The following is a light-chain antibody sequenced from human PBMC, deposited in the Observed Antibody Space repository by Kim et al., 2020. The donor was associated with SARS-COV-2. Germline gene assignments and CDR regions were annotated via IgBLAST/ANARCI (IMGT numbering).Light chain of an antibody. V-gene: IGKV1D-16*01. CDR1: QPISSW. J-gene: IGKJ4*01. Sequence: ASVGHRVSITCRASQPISSWLAWYQQKPEKAHKSLIFAATNLQSGVPSRFSGSGSWTDFTLPISNLQPEDFATYYCQEYNSYPLTFGGGTKADIK. CDR3: QEYNSYPLT. CDR2: AAT.